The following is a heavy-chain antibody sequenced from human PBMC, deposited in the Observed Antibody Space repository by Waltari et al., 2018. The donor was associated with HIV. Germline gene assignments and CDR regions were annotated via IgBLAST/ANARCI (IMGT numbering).Heavy chain of an antibody. CDR2: INPITGGT. V-gene: IGHV1-2*06. D-gene: IGHD4-17*01. J-gene: IGHJ4*02. Sequence: QVQLVQSGAEVKKPGASVKVSCKASGYTFTGYYIHWMRQAPGQGLEWMGRINPITGGTDYAQKFQGRATMTRDTSISTAYMELSRLRSDDTALYYCARIPKYGVYFDYWGQGTLVTVSS. CDR3: ARIPKYGVYFDY. CDR1: GYTFTGYY.